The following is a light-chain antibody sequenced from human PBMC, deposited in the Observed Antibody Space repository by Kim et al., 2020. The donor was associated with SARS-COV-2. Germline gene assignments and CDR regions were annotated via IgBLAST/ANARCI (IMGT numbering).Light chain of an antibody. CDR2: YDS. V-gene: IGLV3-21*04. CDR1: SYAGKS. CDR3: QVWDCSSNIVV. J-gene: IGLJ2*01. Sequence: SYELTQPHHMTSEERTSEMQSRRGNSYAGKSVHWNKQKPGQEPVLVIYYDSDRASGIPERFSGANSGNTATLTISRVEAGEEDDYYCQVWDCSSNIVVCG.